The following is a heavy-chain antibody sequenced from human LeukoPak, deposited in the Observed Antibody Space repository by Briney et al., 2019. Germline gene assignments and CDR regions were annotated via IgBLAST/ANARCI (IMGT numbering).Heavy chain of an antibody. CDR3: ASVYYYSNTLRGWGFDY. CDR2: ISSSSSYI. D-gene: IGHD3-22*01. CDR1: GFTFSSYS. Sequence: GGSLRLSCAASGFTFSSYSMNWVRQAPGKGLEWVSSISSSSSYIYYADSVKGRFTISRDNAKNSLYLQMNSLRAEDTAVYYCASVYYYSNTLRGWGFDYWGQGTLVTVSS. J-gene: IGHJ4*02. V-gene: IGHV3-21*01.